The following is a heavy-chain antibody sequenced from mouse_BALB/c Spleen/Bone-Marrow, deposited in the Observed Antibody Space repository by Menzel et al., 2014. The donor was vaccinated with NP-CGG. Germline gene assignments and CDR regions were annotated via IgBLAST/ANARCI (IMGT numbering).Heavy chain of an antibody. CDR1: RYAFTNYL. CDR2: INPGSGGT. V-gene: IGHV1-54*01. Sequence: QVQLKESGAALVRPGTSVKGSCKASRYAFTNYLIEWVKQRPGQGLEWIGVINPGSGGTNYNEKFKGKATLTADKSSSTAYMQLSSLTSDDSAVYFCARSEGNSADYGGQGTTLTVSS. D-gene: IGHD2-1*01. J-gene: IGHJ2*01. CDR3: ARSEGNSADY.